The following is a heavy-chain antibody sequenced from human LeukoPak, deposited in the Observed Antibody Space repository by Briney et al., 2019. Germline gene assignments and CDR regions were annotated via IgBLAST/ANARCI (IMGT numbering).Heavy chain of an antibody. J-gene: IGHJ4*02. V-gene: IGHV3-53*01. CDR1: GFTVSSNY. CDR3: ARGTDCSGGSCYDY. D-gene: IGHD2-15*01. Sequence: QPGGSLRLSCAASGFTVSSNYMSWVRQAPGKGLEWVSVIYSGGSTYYADSVKGRFTISRDNSKNTLYLQMNSLRAEDTAVYYCARGTDCSGGSCYDYWGQGTLVTVSS. CDR2: IYSGGST.